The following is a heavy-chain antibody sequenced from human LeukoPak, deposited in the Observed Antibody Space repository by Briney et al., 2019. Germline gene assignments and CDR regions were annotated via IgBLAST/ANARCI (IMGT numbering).Heavy chain of an antibody. CDR2: IYPTGST. D-gene: IGHD2-21*02. CDR3: ARVGGDCGGDCYHYYSMDV. Sequence: SETLSLTCSVSGGSISRYYWSWIRQSARKGLEGIGRIYPTGSTNYNPSLKSRVTISGDKSKNQFSLKLSSVTAADTAVYYCARVGGDCGGDCYHYYSMDVWGKGTTVTVSS. CDR1: GGSISRYY. V-gene: IGHV4-4*07. J-gene: IGHJ6*03.